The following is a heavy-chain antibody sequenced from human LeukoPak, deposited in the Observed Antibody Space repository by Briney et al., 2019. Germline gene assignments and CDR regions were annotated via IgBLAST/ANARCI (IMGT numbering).Heavy chain of an antibody. Sequence: SETLSLTCTVSGGSISSSSYYWGWIRQPPGKGLEWIGSVYYTGASYYNPSLKSRVTISIDTSKKHFSLKLTSVTAADTAVYYCARGEGYGGIYGMDVWGQGTTVTVSS. CDR2: VYYTGAS. J-gene: IGHJ6*02. V-gene: IGHV4-39*07. CDR3: ARGEGYGGIYGMDV. CDR1: GGSISSSSYY. D-gene: IGHD4-23*01.